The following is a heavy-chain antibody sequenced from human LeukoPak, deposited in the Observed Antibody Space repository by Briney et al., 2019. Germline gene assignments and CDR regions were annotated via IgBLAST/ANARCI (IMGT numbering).Heavy chain of an antibody. J-gene: IGHJ3*02. CDR1: GYSFSSYW. D-gene: IGHD2-15*01. Sequence: GESLKISCKGSGYSFSSYWIGWVRQMPGKGLEWVGTIYVGDSHTRYGPSFQGQVTISADKSISTAYLQWSSLKASDTAMYYCARKSGRAFDIWGQGTMVTVSS. CDR2: IYVGDSHT. V-gene: IGHV5-51*01. CDR3: ARKSGRAFDI.